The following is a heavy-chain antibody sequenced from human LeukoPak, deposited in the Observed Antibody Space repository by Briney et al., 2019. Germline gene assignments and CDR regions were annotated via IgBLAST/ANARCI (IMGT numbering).Heavy chain of an antibody. Sequence: QPGGSPRLSCAASGFTVSSNYMSWVRQAPGKGLEWVSVIYSGGSTYYADSVKGRFTISRDNSKNTLYLQMNSLRAEDTAVYYCARSQGYQLPFDYWGQGTLVTVSS. J-gene: IGHJ4*02. D-gene: IGHD2-2*01. CDR3: ARSQGYQLPFDY. V-gene: IGHV3-53*01. CDR1: GFTVSSNY. CDR2: IYSGGST.